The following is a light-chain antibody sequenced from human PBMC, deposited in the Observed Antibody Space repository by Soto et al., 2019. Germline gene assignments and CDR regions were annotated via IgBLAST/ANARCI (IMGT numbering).Light chain of an antibody. Sequence: QSALTQPASVSGSPGQSITISCTGTSSDVGGYNYVSWYQQHPGKAPRLMIYEVRRRPSGISDRFSGSKSGNTASLTISGLQAEDEADYYCCSYTATSTFVFGGGTKLTVL. V-gene: IGLV2-14*03. CDR2: EVR. CDR3: CSYTATSTFV. J-gene: IGLJ2*01. CDR1: SSDVGGYNY.